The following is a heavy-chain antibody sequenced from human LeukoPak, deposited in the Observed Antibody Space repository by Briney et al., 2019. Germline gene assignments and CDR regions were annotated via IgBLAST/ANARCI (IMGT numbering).Heavy chain of an antibody. CDR1: GFTFSSYA. V-gene: IGHV3-15*01. CDR3: TTDPRPRGWLRGY. Sequence: GGSLRLSCAASGFTFSSYAVTGVRQAPGKGLEWVGRIKSKTDGGKTDYAAHVKGRFTISRDDSTNTLYLKMNSLKTEDTAVYYCTTDPRPRGWLRGYWGQGTLVTVSS. D-gene: IGHD5-12*01. CDR2: IKSKTDGGKT. J-gene: IGHJ4*02.